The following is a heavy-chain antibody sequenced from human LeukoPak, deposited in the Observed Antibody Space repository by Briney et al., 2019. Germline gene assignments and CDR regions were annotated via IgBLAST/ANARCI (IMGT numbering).Heavy chain of an antibody. CDR2: ISRNSTYI. V-gene: IGHV3-21*01. CDR3: ARDEGYYFDS. Sequence: SGGSLRLSCAASGFTFSDYIMNWVRQAPGKGLEWVASISRNSTYIHYADLVKGRFTISRDNARNSLFLQMNSLRAEDTAIYYCARDEGYYFDSWGQGTQVTVSS. CDR1: GFTFSDYI. J-gene: IGHJ4*02.